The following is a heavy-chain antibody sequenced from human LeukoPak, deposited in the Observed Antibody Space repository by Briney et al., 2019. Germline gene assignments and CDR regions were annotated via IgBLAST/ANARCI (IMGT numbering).Heavy chain of an antibody. CDR3: ASDDYSNSRAAY. CDR2: ISSSSSYI. CDR1: GFTFSSYS. J-gene: IGHJ4*02. V-gene: IGHV3-21*01. D-gene: IGHD4-11*01. Sequence: GPLRLSCAASGFTFSSYSMNWVRQAPGKGLEWVSSISSSSSYIYYADSVKGRFTISRDNAKNSLYLQMNSLRAEDTAVYYCASDDYSNSRAAYWGQGTLVTVSS.